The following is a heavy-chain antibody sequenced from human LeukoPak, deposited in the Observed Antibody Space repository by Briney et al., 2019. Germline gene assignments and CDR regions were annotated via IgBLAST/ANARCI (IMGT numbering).Heavy chain of an antibody. CDR1: GFTFSNSW. Sequence: QPGGSLRLSCAASGFTFSNSWMTWVRQAPGKGLEWVANIKPDGSDKYYVDSVKGRFTASRDNAKNSLYLQMNSLRAEDTAVYYCTRVSIGEDGDFWGQGTLVTVSS. CDR3: TRVSIGEDGDF. V-gene: IGHV3-7*01. D-gene: IGHD6-13*01. J-gene: IGHJ4*02. CDR2: IKPDGSDK.